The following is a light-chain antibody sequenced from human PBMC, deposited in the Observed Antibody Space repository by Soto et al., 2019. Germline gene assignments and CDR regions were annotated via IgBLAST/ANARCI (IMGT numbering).Light chain of an antibody. Sequence: EIVLTQSPGTLSLSPGERATLSCRASQSVSSSFLAWYQQKPGQAPRLLIYGASSRAAGIPDRFSGSGSGTYFTLTISRLAPEDFAVYYCQQYGNSPWTFGQGTKVEIK. CDR2: GAS. V-gene: IGKV3-20*01. J-gene: IGKJ1*01. CDR3: QQYGNSPWT. CDR1: QSVSSSF.